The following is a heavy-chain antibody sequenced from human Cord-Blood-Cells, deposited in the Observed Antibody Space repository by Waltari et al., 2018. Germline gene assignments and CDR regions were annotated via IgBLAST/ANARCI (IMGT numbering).Heavy chain of an antibody. CDR3: AKEEPYSGSYG. V-gene: IGHV3-23*01. D-gene: IGHD1-26*01. Sequence: EVQLLESGGGLVQPGGSLSLPCAASGFTFSSYGLCWVRQAPGKGLEGVSAISGSGGSTYYADSVKGRFTISRDNSKNTLYLQMNSLRAEDTAVYYCAKEEPYSGSYGWGQGTLVTVSS. CDR2: ISGSGGST. J-gene: IGHJ4*02. CDR1: GFTFSSYG.